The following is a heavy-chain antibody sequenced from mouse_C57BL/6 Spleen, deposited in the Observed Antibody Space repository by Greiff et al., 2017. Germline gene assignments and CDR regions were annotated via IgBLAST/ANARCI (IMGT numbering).Heavy chain of an antibody. D-gene: IGHD2-1*01. CDR3: ARSRNYVGYALDY. CDR2: IYPSDSET. CDR1: GYTFTSYW. J-gene: IGHJ4*01. V-gene: IGHV1-61*01. Sequence: QVQLKQPGAELVRPGSSVKLSCKASGYTFTSYWMDWVKQRPGQGLEWIGTIYPSDSETHYNQKFKDKATLTVDKSSSTAYMQLSSLTSEDSAVVYCARSRNYVGYALDYWGQGTSVTVSS.